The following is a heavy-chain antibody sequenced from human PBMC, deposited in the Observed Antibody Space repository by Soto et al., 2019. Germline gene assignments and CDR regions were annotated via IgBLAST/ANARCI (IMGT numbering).Heavy chain of an antibody. D-gene: IGHD3-10*01. V-gene: IGHV4-61*08. CDR3: ARAYGSGSYYKPTRPDYYYYYGMDV. Sequence: PSETLSLTCVVSGGSISSGGYSWNWIRQPPGKGLEWTGYIYYSGSTNYNPSLKSRVTISVDTSKNQFSLKLSSVTAADTAVYYCARAYGSGSYYKPTRPDYYYYYGMDVWGQGTTVTVSS. J-gene: IGHJ6*02. CDR2: IYYSGST. CDR1: GGSISSGGYS.